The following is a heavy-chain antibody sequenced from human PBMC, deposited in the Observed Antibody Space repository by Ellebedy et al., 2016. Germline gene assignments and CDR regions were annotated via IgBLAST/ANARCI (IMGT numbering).Heavy chain of an antibody. Sequence: LSLTCXASGFTVSKNDMTWVRQAPGKGLKWVSVISSGGSSHYADSVEGRFTISRDSSKNTLYLQMNNVRAEDTAVYYCATRHFGGYDVWGRGTMVTVSS. CDR2: ISSGGSS. J-gene: IGHJ3*01. D-gene: IGHD3-22*01. CDR3: ATRHFGGYDV. V-gene: IGHV3-53*01. CDR1: GFTVSKND.